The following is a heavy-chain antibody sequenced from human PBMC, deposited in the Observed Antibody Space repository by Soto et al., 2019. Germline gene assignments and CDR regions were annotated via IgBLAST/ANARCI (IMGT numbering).Heavy chain of an antibody. CDR1: GFTFSSYG. D-gene: IGHD2-2*01. V-gene: IGHV3-30*18. CDR3: AKDPGYCSSTSCYEPFDY. CDR2: ISYDGSNK. J-gene: IGHJ4*02. Sequence: GGSLRLSCAASGFTFSSYGMHWVRQAPGKGLEWVAVISYDGSNKYYADSVKGRFTISRDNSKNTLYLQMNSLRAEDTAVYYCAKDPGYCSSTSCYEPFDYWGQGTLVTVSS.